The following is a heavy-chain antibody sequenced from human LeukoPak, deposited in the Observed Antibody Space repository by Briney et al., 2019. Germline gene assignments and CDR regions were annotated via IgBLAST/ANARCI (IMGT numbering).Heavy chain of an antibody. CDR2: IKQDGTEK. CDR3: AKARKVGATTAFDY. V-gene: IGHV3-7*03. Sequence: GGSLRLSSAASGFTFSNYAMSWVRQAPGKGLEWVANIKQDGTEKYYVDSVKGRFTISRENAENSLYLQMNSLRAEDTAVYYRAKARKVGATTAFDYWGQGTLVTVSS. J-gene: IGHJ4*02. CDR1: GFTFSNYA. D-gene: IGHD1-26*01.